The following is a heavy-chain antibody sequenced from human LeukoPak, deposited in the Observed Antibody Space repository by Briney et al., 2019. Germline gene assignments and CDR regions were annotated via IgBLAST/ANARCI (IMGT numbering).Heavy chain of an antibody. D-gene: IGHD3-22*01. CDR1: GYTFTGYY. V-gene: IGHV1-2*02. CDR3: ARVGYYYDSSGYEV. J-gene: IGHJ4*02. CDR2: INPNSGGT. Sequence: GASVKVSCKASGYTFTGYYMHWVRQAPGQGLEWMGWINPNSGGTNYAQKFQGRVTMTRDTSISTAYMELSRLRSDDTAVYYCARVGYYYDSSGYEVWGQGTLVTVSS.